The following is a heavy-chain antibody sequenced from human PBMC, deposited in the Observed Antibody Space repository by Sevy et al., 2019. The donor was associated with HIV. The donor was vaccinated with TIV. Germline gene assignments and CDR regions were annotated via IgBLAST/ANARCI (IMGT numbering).Heavy chain of an antibody. Sequence: GGSLRLSCAASGFPFNDHAMHWVRQVPGKGLEWVSGISWNSRNIGYADSVKGRFTISRGNARHFVYLEMNSLRPEDTAFYYCVKVINRGGDGVNCYSYSYYFYGLDVWGQGTTVTVSS. J-gene: IGHJ6*02. CDR2: ISWNSRNI. V-gene: IGHV3-9*01. CDR1: GFPFNDHA. CDR3: VKVINRGGDGVNCYSYSYYFYGLDV. D-gene: IGHD2-21*01.